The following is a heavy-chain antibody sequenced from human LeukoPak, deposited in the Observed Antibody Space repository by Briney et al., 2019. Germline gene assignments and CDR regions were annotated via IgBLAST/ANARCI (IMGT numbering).Heavy chain of an antibody. J-gene: IGHJ5*02. V-gene: IGHV4-38-2*02. D-gene: IGHD6-13*01. CDR2: IYHSGSS. CDR3: ARDQRRGDSGFDP. Sequence: PSETLSLTCTVSGYSISSGYYWGWIRQPPGKGLEWIGSIYHSGSSYYNPSLKSRVTISVDTSKNQFSLKLSSVTAADTAVYYCARDQRRGDSGFDPWGQGTLVTVSS. CDR1: GYSISSGYY.